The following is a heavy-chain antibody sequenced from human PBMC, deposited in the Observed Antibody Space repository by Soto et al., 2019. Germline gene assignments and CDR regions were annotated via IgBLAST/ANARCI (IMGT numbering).Heavy chain of an antibody. Sequence: TLSLTCAVYGGSFSGYCWSWIRQPPGEGLEWIGEINHSGRTNYNPSLKSRVTISVDTSKSQFSLKLSPVTAADTAVYYCARGRKYYDFWSGYSHPRYYFNYWRQGTLATVSS. CDR1: GGSFSGYC. V-gene: IGHV4-34*01. J-gene: IGHJ4*02. CDR3: ARGRKYYDFWSGYSHPRYYFNY. D-gene: IGHD3-3*01. CDR2: INHSGRT.